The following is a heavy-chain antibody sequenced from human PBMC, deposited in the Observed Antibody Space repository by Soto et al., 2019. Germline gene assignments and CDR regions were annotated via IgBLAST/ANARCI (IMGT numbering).Heavy chain of an antibody. D-gene: IGHD1-26*01. CDR2: IYYTGST. Sequence: ETLSLTCTVSGDSVSSTTYYWSWIRQPPGKGLEWIGFIYYTGSTHYNPSLKSRVTISIDTSKNQFSLKLSSVTAADTAVYYCARRYGGNLDYWGQGTLVTVSS. V-gene: IGHV4-61*01. CDR1: GDSVSSTTYY. CDR3: ARRYGGNLDY. J-gene: IGHJ4*02.